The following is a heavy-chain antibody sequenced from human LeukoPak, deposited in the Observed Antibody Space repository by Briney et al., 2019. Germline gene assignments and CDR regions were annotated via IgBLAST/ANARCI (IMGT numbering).Heavy chain of an antibody. CDR2: IYYSGST. J-gene: IGHJ4*02. Sequence: SETLSLTCTVSGGSISSSSYYWGWIRQPPGKGLEWIGSIYYSGSTYYNSSLKSRVAITVDTSKNQFSLKLSSVTAADTAVYYCARHFYSSIWYGLLDYWGQGTLVTVSS. V-gene: IGHV4-39*01. CDR1: GGSISSSSYY. D-gene: IGHD6-13*01. CDR3: ARHFYSSIWYGLLDY.